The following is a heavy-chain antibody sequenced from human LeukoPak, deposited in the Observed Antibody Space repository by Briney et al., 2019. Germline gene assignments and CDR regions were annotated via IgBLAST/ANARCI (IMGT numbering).Heavy chain of an antibody. Sequence: TGRSLRLSCAASGFTFSSYAMSCVRQAPGKGLEWLSAISGSGGSTYYADSVKGRFTISRDNSKNTLYLQMNSLRAEDTAVYYCAKARYYDILTGYLYYFDYWGQGTLVTVSS. J-gene: IGHJ4*02. CDR1: GFTFSSYA. CDR2: ISGSGGST. V-gene: IGHV3-23*01. CDR3: AKARYYDILTGYLYYFDY. D-gene: IGHD3-9*01.